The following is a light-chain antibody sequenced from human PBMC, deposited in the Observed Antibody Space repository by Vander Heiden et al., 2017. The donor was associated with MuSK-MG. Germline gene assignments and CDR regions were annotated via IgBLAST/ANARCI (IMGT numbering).Light chain of an antibody. V-gene: IGKV1-5*03. CDR1: RGITSW. CDR2: KTS. CDR3: QQWT. Sequence: DTQMTQSPSTLSASVGDRVTITCRASRGITSWLAWYQQKPGKAPKLLIYKTSSLASGAPSRFSGSGSGTEFTLTISSLQPDDFATYDCQQWTFGQGTKVDIK. J-gene: IGKJ1*01.